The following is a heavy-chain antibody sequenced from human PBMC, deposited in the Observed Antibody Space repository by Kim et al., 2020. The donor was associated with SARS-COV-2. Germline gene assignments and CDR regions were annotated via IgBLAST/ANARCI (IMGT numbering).Heavy chain of an antibody. CDR2: ISSSSSYI. J-gene: IGHJ6*02. D-gene: IGHD4-17*01. V-gene: IGHV3-21*01. CDR1: GFTFSSYS. Sequence: GGSLRLSCAASGFTFSSYSMNWVRQAPGKGLEWVSSISSSSSYIYYADSVKGRFTISRDNAKNSLYLQMNSLRAEDTAVYYCARGKWGDYGDYVHYYYYGMDVWGQGTTVTVSS. CDR3: ARGKWGDYGDYVHYYYYGMDV.